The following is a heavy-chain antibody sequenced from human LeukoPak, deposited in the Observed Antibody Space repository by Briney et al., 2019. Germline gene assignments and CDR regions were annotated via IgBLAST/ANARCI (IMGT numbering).Heavy chain of an antibody. CDR2: SNHSGGT. CDR1: GGSFSGYY. CDR3: ARECHYYDSSGYYVPGYFDL. J-gene: IGHJ2*01. Sequence: SETLSLTCGVYGGSFSGYYWSWIRQSPGKGLEWIGKSNHSGGTNYNPSLKSRLTISVDTSRNQFSLKLTSVTAADTAVYYCARECHYYDSSGYYVPGYFDLWGRGTLVTVSS. V-gene: IGHV4-34*01. D-gene: IGHD3-22*01.